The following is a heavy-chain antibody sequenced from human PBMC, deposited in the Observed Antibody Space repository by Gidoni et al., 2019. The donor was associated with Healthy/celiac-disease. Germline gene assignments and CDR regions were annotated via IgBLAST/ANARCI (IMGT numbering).Heavy chain of an antibody. J-gene: IGHJ4*02. Sequence: QVQLVESGGGVVQPGRSLRLSCAASGFTFSSYGMHWVRQAPGKGLEWVAVIWYDGSNKYYADSVKGRITISRDNSKNTLYLQMNSLRAEDTAVYYCARDPHYDSSGYYYYFDYWGQGTLVTVSS. CDR2: IWYDGSNK. D-gene: IGHD3-22*01. CDR1: GFTFSSYG. CDR3: ARDPHYDSSGYYYYFDY. V-gene: IGHV3-33*01.